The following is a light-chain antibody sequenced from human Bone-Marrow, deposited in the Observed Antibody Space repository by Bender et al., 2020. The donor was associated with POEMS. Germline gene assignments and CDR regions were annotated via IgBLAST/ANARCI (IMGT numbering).Light chain of an antibody. CDR3: YSYAGSYTYV. CDR2: DVS. V-gene: IGLV2-11*01. CDR1: SSDY. J-gene: IGLJ1*01. Sequence: QSALTQPRSVSGSPGQSVTISCTGTSSDYVSWYQQHPGKAPKLILFDVSARPSGVPDRFSGSKSGNTASLTISGLQTEDEAHYYCYSYAGSYTYVFGSGTTVTVL.